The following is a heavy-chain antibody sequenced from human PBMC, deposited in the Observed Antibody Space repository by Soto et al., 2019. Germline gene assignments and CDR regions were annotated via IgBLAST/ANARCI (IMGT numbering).Heavy chain of an antibody. CDR2: INQDGSEK. CDR1: GFAFNTYW. J-gene: IGHJ4*02. CDR3: ATARVGYYFDN. D-gene: IGHD2-8*02. Sequence: GGSLRLSCVASGFAFNTYWVSWVRQPPGKGLEWVANINQDGSEKNYVDSVKGRFTVSRDNAKNTLYLQMNSLRAEDSAVYYCATARVGYYFDNWGQGTLVTVSS. V-gene: IGHV3-7*01.